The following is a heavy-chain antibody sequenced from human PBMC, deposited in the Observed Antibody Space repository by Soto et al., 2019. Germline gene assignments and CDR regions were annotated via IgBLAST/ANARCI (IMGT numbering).Heavy chain of an antibody. J-gene: IGHJ6*02. V-gene: IGHV3-23*01. D-gene: IGHD6-13*01. CDR1: GFTFSSYA. CDR2: ISGSGGST. Sequence: GGSLRLSCAASGFTFSSYAMSWVRQAPGKGLEWVSAISGSGGSTYYADSVKGRFTISRDNSKNTLYLQMNSLRAEDTAVYYCAKDSPGAAAGTLYYYYGMDVWGQGTTVTVSS. CDR3: AKDSPGAAAGTLYYYYGMDV.